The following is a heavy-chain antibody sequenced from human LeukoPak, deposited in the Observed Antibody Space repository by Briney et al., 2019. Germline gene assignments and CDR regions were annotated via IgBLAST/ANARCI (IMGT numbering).Heavy chain of an antibody. V-gene: IGHV4-59*08. CDR3: ARHRSSREHYYDSSGYQI. CDR2: IYYSGST. Sequence: SETLSLTCAVYGGSFSGYYWSWIRQPPGKGLEWIGYIYYSGSTNYNPSLKSRVTISVDTSKNQFSLKLSSVTAADTAVYYCARHRSSREHYYDSSGYQIWGQGTLVTVSS. D-gene: IGHD3-22*01. J-gene: IGHJ4*02. CDR1: GGSFSGYY.